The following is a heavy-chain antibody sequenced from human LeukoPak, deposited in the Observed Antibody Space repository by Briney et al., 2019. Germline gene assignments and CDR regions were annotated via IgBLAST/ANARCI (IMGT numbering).Heavy chain of an antibody. CDR1: GVSISSSNSY. J-gene: IGHJ4*02. D-gene: IGHD3/OR15-3a*01. CDR3: ARQTGSGLFILP. CDR2: IYYSGNT. Sequence: SETLSLTCTVSGVSISSSNSYWGWIRQPPGKGLEWIGSIYYSGNTYYNASLKSQVSISIDTSQNQFSLRLTSVTAADTAVYYCARQTGSGLFILPGGQGTLVTVSS. V-gene: IGHV4-39*01.